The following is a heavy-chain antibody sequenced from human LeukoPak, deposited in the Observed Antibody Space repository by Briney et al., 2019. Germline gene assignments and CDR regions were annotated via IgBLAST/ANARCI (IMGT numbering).Heavy chain of an antibody. Sequence: GASVKVSCKASGYTFTGYYMHWVRQAPGQGLEWMGWINPNSGGTDHAQKFQGRVTMTRDTSISTAFMEQSSLRSDDTAVYYCARDWLTSRWVDYWGQGTLVTVSS. V-gene: IGHV1-2*02. CDR3: ARDWLTSRWVDY. CDR2: INPNSGGT. D-gene: IGHD6-13*01. CDR1: GYTFTGYY. J-gene: IGHJ4*02.